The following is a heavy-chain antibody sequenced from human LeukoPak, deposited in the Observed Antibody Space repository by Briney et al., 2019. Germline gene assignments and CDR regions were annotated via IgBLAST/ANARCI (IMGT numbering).Heavy chain of an antibody. J-gene: IGHJ4*02. CDR2: ISSSSSYI. V-gene: IGHV3-21*01. D-gene: IGHD1-26*01. CDR1: GFTFSSYS. CDR3: ARDPTPTSSGSYPQSNY. Sequence: PGGSLRLSCAASGFTFSSYSMNWVRQAPGKGLEWVSSISSSSSYIYYADSVKGRFTISRDNAKNSLYLQMNSLRAEDTAVYYCARDPTPTSSGSYPQSNYWGQGTLVTVSS.